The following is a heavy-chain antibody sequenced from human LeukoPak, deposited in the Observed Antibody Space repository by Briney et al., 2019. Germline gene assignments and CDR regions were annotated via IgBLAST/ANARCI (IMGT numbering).Heavy chain of an antibody. Sequence: GRSLRLSCAASGFTFDDFAMHWVRQAPGKGLEWVSRISWNSGSVDYADSVKGRFTISRDNAKNSLYLQMNSLRTEDTAFYYCAKDIEGSGIAADGSFDFWGQGTLVTVSS. V-gene: IGHV3-9*01. CDR3: AKDIEGSGIAADGSFDF. J-gene: IGHJ4*02. CDR1: GFTFDDFA. CDR2: ISWNSGSV. D-gene: IGHD6-13*01.